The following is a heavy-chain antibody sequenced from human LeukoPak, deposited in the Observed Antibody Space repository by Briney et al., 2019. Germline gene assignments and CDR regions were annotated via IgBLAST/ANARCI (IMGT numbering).Heavy chain of an antibody. Sequence: SETLSLTCTVSGGSISSYYWSWIRQPAGKGLEWIGYIYYSGSTNYNPSLKSRVTISVDTSKNQFSLKLSSVTAADTAVYYCARGYTYPGIAAAAFDYWGQGTLVTVSS. CDR2: IYYSGST. J-gene: IGHJ4*02. CDR3: ARGYTYPGIAAAAFDY. V-gene: IGHV4-59*01. CDR1: GGSISSYY. D-gene: IGHD6-13*01.